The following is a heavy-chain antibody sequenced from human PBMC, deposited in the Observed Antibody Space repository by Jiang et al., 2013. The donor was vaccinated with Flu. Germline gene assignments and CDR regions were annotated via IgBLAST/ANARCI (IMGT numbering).Heavy chain of an antibody. J-gene: IGHJ4*02. V-gene: IGHV2-70*11. CDR1: GFSLSTSGMC. CDR3: ARMEMRGYYGSGSYYTPFDY. D-gene: IGHD3-10*01. Sequence: KPTQTLTLTCTFSGFSLSTSGMCMSWIRQPPGKALEWLARIDWDDDKYYSTSLKTRLTISKDTSKNQVVLTMTNMDPVDTATYYCARMEMRGYYGSGSYYTPFDYWGQGTLVTVSS. CDR2: IDWDDDK.